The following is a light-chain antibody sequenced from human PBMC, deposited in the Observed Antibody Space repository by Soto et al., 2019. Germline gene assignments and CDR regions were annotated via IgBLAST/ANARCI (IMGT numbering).Light chain of an antibody. CDR3: QSHDSSLSAYV. CDR1: SSNIGAGYD. J-gene: IGLJ1*01. V-gene: IGLV1-40*01. CDR2: GNS. Sequence: QSVRTQPPSVSGAPGQRVTISCTGSSSNIGAGYDVHWYQQLPGTAPKPLIYGNSNRPSGVPDRFSGSKSGTSASLAITGLQAEDEADFYCQSHDSSLSAYVFGTGTKVTVL.